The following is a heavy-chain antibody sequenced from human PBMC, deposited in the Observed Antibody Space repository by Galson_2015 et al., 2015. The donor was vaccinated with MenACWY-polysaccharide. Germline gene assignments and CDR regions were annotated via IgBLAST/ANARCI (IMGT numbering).Heavy chain of an antibody. V-gene: IGHV4-34*01. J-gene: IGHJ4*02. CDR3: ARGRGIYDSRGYRY. CDR2: INHSGST. Sequence: LSLTCAVYGGSFSGYYWSWIRQPPGKGLEWIGEINHSGSTNYNPSLKSRVTISVDTSKNQFSLKLSSVTAADTAVYYCARGRGIYDSRGYRYWGQGVLVSVSS. D-gene: IGHD3-22*01. CDR1: GGSFSGYY.